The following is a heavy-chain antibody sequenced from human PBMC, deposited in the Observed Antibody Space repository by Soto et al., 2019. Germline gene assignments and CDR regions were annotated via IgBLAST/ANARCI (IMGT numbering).Heavy chain of an antibody. CDR3: AGIVSGGYSYGLYYHGMDV. CDR1: GGSISSSSYY. J-gene: IGHJ6*02. CDR2: ILYSGST. D-gene: IGHD5-18*01. Sequence: QLQLQESGPGLVKPSETLSLTCTVSGGSISSSSYYWGWIRQPPGKGLEWIGSILYSGSTYYNPSLMSRVPLSVGTANNQFALKPSSATAADTALYYCAGIVSGGYSYGLYYHGMDVWGQGNTVAAS. V-gene: IGHV4-39*01.